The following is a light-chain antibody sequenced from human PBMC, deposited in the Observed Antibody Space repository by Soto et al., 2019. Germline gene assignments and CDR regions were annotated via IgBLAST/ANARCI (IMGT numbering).Light chain of an antibody. V-gene: IGLV1-40*01. J-gene: IGLJ1*01. CDR2: VNS. CDR1: SSNIGAGYD. CDR3: QSYDSSLSGRGV. Sequence: QSVLTQPPSVSGAPGQRVTISCTGSSSNIGAGYDVHWYQQLPGTAPKLLIYVNSNRPSGVPDRFSGSESGTSASLAITGLQAEDEADYYCQSYDSSLSGRGVFGTGTKVTVL.